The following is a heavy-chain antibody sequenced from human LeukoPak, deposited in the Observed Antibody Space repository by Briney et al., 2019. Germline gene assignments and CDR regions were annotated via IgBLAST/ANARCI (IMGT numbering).Heavy chain of an antibody. CDR1: GGSLTSFY. D-gene: IGHD2-8*02. V-gene: IGHV4-59*01. CDR2: IYYSGST. CDR3: TSGAGWWDS. Sequence: SETLSLTCTVSGGSLTSFYWSWVRQPPGKGLEWIGHIYYSGSTNYNPSLRSRVTISQDASKNQFSLRLTSVTAADMAIYYCTSGAGWWDSWGQGTLVTVSS. J-gene: IGHJ5*02.